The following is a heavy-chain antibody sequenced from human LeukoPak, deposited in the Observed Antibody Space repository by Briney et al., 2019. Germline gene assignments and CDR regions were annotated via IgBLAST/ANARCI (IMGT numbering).Heavy chain of an antibody. D-gene: IGHD3-22*01. CDR1: GFTFSSYV. J-gene: IGHJ3*02. CDR2: ISGSGGST. V-gene: IGHV3-23*01. Sequence: GGSLRLSCAASGFTFSSYVMSWVRQAPGKGLEWVSAISGSGGSTYYADSVKGRFTISRDNSKNTLYLQMNRLRAEDTAVYYCAKPLTGSSGYYYTAEDAFDIWGQGTMVTVSS. CDR3: AKPLTGSSGYYYTAEDAFDI.